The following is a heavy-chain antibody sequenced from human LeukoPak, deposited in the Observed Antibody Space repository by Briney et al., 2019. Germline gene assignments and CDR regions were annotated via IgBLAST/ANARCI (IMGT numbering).Heavy chain of an antibody. Sequence: GGSLRLSCAASGFTFSSYSMNWVRQAPGKGLEWVSSISSSSSYIYYADSVKGRFTISRDNAKNSLYLQMSSLRAEDTAVYYCARYNWNDGGYYFDYWGQGTLVTVSS. D-gene: IGHD1-1*01. CDR2: ISSSSSYI. V-gene: IGHV3-21*01. J-gene: IGHJ4*02. CDR3: ARYNWNDGGYYFDY. CDR1: GFTFSSYS.